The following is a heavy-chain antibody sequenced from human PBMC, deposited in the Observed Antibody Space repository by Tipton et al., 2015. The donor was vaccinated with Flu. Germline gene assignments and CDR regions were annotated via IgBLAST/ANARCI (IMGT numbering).Heavy chain of an antibody. CDR3: ARDQGFGGGLTYDYYAMDV. Sequence: TLSLTCSVSGDSIGSPYFWGWIRQPPGRGLEWIGNVHQTGSTYYNPSLESRVTISVDTSKNQFSLNLNSVTAADTAVYYCARDQGFGGGLTYDYYAMDVWGQGTTVTVSS. V-gene: IGHV4-38-2*02. CDR2: VHQTGST. J-gene: IGHJ6*02. D-gene: IGHD3-10*01. CDR1: GDSIGSPYF.